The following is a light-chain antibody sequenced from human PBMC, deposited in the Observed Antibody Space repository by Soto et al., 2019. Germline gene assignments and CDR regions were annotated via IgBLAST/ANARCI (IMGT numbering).Light chain of an antibody. CDR3: QQYDHLPRT. Sequence: DIQMIQSPSSLSASVGDRVTITCQASQEISNYLNWYQQKPGKAPKLLIYDASNLERGDPSRFSGRGSGTDFTFTIGRLQPEDFATYYCQQYDHLPRTFGRGTKVEIK. J-gene: IGKJ1*01. CDR2: DAS. V-gene: IGKV1-33*01. CDR1: QEISNY.